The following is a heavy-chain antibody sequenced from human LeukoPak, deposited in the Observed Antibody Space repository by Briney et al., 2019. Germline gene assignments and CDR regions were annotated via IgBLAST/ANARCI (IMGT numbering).Heavy chain of an antibody. CDR3: ARDYYYYDSGSYYSNIAN. V-gene: IGHV3-7*01. CDR1: GFNFSIYW. CDR2: IKEDGSEK. D-gene: IGHD3-10*01. J-gene: IGHJ4*02. Sequence: PGGSLRLSCAASGFNFSIYWMSWVRQAPGRGLEWVANIKEDGSEKYYVDSVKGRFTISRDNAKNSLFLQMNSLRVEDTAVYYCARDYYYYDSGSYYSNIANWGQGTLLTVSS.